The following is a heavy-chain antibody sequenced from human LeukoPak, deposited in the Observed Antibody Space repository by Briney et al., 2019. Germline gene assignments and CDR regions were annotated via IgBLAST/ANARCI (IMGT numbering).Heavy chain of an antibody. CDR2: ISSTSSSYI. CDR3: AKDMRRRIVVVVAATTFDI. Sequence: GGSLRLSCAASGFTFLSYSMNWVRQAPGKGLEWVSSISSTSSSYIYYADSVKGRFTISRDNAKNSLYLQMNSLRAEDTALYYCAKDMRRRIVVVVAATTFDIWGQGTMVTVSS. D-gene: IGHD2-15*01. J-gene: IGHJ3*02. V-gene: IGHV3-21*04. CDR1: GFTFLSYS.